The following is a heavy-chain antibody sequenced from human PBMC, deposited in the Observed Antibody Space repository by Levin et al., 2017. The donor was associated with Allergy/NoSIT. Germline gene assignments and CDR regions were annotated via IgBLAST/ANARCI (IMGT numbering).Heavy chain of an antibody. J-gene: IGHJ4*02. V-gene: IGHV3-30-3*01. CDR3: ARDMVRGVIITGGLDY. CDR1: GFTFSSYA. CDR2: ISYDGSNK. D-gene: IGHD3-10*01. Sequence: GALRLSCAASGFTFSSYAMHWVRQAPGKGLEWVAVISYDGSNKYYADSVKGRFTISRDNSKNTLYLQMNSLRAEDTAVYYCARDMVRGVIITGGLDYWGQGTLVTVSS.